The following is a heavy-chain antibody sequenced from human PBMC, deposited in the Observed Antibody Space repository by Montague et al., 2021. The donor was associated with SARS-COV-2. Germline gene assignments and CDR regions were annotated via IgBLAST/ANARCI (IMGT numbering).Heavy chain of an antibody. J-gene: IGHJ3*01. D-gene: IGHD6-19*01. CDR2: VYYNGDT. CDR3: ARGWAFDP. V-gene: IGHV4-59*08. Sequence: SETLSLTCTVSGGSTASHYWNWIRQSPGPRPEWIGYVYYNGDTKYNPSLQSRVTISIDTSENRFSLRLNSVTAADTAVYFCARGWAFDPRGQGRLVTVSS. CDR1: GGSTASHY.